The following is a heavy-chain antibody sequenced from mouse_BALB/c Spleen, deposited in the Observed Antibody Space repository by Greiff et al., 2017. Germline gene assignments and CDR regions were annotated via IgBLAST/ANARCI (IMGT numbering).Heavy chain of an antibody. J-gene: IGHJ2*01. Sequence: VQLQQSGAELVRSGASVKLSCTASGFNIKDYYMHWVKQRPEQGLEWIGWIDPENGDTEYAPKFQGKATMTADTSSNTAYLQLSSLTSEDTAVYYCNARGLTGLDYWGQGTTLTVSS. V-gene: IGHV14-4*02. CDR1: GFNIKDYY. D-gene: IGHD4-1*01. CDR3: NARGLTGLDY. CDR2: IDPENGDT.